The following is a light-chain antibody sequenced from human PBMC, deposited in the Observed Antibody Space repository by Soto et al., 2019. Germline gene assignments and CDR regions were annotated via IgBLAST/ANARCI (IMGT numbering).Light chain of an antibody. CDR2: DVS. CDR1: SSDVGLYDY. CDR3: SSYTSNTTLVV. J-gene: IGLJ2*01. V-gene: IGLV2-14*01. Sequence: QSVLTQPASVSGSPGQSITISCTGTSSDVGLYDYVSWYHHHPGTAPKLMIYDVSNRPSGVSNRFSGSKSGNTASLTISGLQAEDEGDYYCSSYTSNTTLVVFGGGTKVTVL.